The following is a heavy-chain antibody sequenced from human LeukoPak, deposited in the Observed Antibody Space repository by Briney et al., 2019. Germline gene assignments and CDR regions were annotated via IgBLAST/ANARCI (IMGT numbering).Heavy chain of an antibody. V-gene: IGHV3-23*01. CDR1: GFTFSSYA. Sequence: SGGSLRLSCAASGFTFSSYAMSWVRQAPGKGLEWVSAISGSGGSTYYADSVKGRFTISRDNSKNTLYLQMNSLRAEDTAVYYCAKFQNYDILTGPFDYWGQGTLVTVSS. D-gene: IGHD3-9*01. J-gene: IGHJ4*02. CDR2: ISGSGGST. CDR3: AKFQNYDILTGPFDY.